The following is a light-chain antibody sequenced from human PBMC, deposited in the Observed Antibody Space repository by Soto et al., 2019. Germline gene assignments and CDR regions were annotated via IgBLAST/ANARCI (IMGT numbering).Light chain of an antibody. V-gene: IGKV4-1*01. CDR3: QQYYSPPLT. CDR2: WAS. Sequence: DIVMTQSPDSLAVSLGERATINCKSSQSVLYSSNNKNYLAWYQQKPGQPPNLLIYWASTRESGVPHRFSGSGSGTDFTLTISSLQAEDVAVYYCQQYYSPPLTFGQGTKLEIK. J-gene: IGKJ2*01. CDR1: QSVLYSSNNKNY.